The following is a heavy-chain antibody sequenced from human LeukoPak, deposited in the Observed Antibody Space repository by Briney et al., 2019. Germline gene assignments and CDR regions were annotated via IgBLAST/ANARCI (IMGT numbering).Heavy chain of an antibody. CDR2: IIPIFGTA. CDR3: AKGVVAATNAAYYGMDV. CDR1: GGTFSSYA. J-gene: IGHJ6*02. D-gene: IGHD2-15*01. V-gene: IGHV1-69*05. Sequence: SVKVSCKASGGTFSSYAISWVRQAPGQGLEWMGGIIPIFGTANYAQKFQGRVTITTDESTSTAYMELSSLRPEDTAVYYCAKGVVAATNAAYYGMDVWGQGTTVTVSS.